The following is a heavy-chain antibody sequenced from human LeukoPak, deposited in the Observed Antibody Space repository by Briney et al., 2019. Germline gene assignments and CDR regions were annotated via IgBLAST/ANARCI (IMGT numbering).Heavy chain of an antibody. CDR3: AREGLAAAGRDYYGMDV. Sequence: PGGSLRLSCAASGFTFSSHGMHWVRQAPGKELEWVAVIWYDGSNKYYADSVKGRFIISRDNSKNTLYLQMNSLRAEDTAVYYCAREGLAAAGRDYYGMDVWGQGTTVAVSS. V-gene: IGHV3-33*01. D-gene: IGHD6-13*01. CDR2: IWYDGSNK. J-gene: IGHJ6*02. CDR1: GFTFSSHG.